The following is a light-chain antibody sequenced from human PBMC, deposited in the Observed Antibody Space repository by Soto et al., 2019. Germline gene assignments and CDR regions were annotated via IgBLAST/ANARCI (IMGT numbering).Light chain of an antibody. CDR1: TSNIGAPYD. V-gene: IGLV1-40*01. CDR3: QSYDISLHNYV. CDR2: GDS. Sequence: QSVLTQPPSVSGAPGQRVSISCTGSTSNIGAPYDVHWYQHLPGTAPKLLIYGDSNRPSGVPDRFSGSKSGTSASLAITRLQAEDEADYYCQSYDISLHNYVFGTGTKVTVL. J-gene: IGLJ1*01.